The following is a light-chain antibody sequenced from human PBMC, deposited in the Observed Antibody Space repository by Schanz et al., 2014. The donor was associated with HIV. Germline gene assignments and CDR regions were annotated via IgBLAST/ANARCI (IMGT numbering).Light chain of an antibody. CDR3: AGWDDSLRVWV. Sequence: QSALTQPPSASGTPGQRVTISCSGSSSNIKFNAVNWYQHLPGKGPKLLIYATYNRPSGVPDRFSGSGSDTSASLAISGLQSEDEADYYCAGWDDSLRVWVFGGGTKLTVL. V-gene: IGLV1-44*01. J-gene: IGLJ3*02. CDR1: SSNIKFNA. CDR2: ATY.